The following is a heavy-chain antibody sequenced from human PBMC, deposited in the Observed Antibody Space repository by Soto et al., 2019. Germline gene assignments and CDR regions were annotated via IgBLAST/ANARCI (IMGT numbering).Heavy chain of an antibody. J-gene: IGHJ6*02. D-gene: IGHD2-2*01. CDR2: ISGSGGST. CDR1: EFTFSGKA. CDR3: AKLVIVVVPAAPGGGMDV. Sequence: GPLRLSCEPSEFTFSGKALGWFLRAPGKGLEWVSAISGSGGSTYYADSVKGRFTISRDNSKNTLYLQMNSLRAEDTAVYYCAKLVIVVVPAAPGGGMDVWGQGTTVTVSS. V-gene: IGHV3-23*01.